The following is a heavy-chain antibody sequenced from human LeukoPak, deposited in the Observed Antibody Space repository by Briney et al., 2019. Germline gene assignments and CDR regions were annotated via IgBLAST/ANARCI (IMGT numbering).Heavy chain of an antibody. J-gene: IGHJ3*02. CDR2: IKQDGSET. CDR1: GFTFSNYW. V-gene: IGHV3-7*05. CDR3: ARAGRVGAFDI. D-gene: IGHD2-15*01. Sequence: PGGSLRLSCTATGFTFSNYWMSWVRQTPEKGLEWVANIKQDGSETVYVDSVKGRFTISRDNSKNTLYLQMNSLRAEDTAVYYCARAGRVGAFDIWGQGTMVTVSS.